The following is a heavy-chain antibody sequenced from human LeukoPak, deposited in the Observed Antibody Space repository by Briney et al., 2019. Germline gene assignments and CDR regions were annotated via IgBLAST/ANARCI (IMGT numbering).Heavy chain of an antibody. J-gene: IGHJ5*02. CDR3: ARVILSSSGYYRTKWFDP. D-gene: IGHD3-22*01. Sequence: GGSLRLSCAASGFTFSSYSMNWVRQAPGKGLEWVSSISSSSSYIYYADSVKGRFTISRDNAKNSLYLQMNSLRAEDTAVYYCARVILSSSGYYRTKWFDPWGQGTLVTVSS. V-gene: IGHV3-21*01. CDR2: ISSSSSYI. CDR1: GFTFSSYS.